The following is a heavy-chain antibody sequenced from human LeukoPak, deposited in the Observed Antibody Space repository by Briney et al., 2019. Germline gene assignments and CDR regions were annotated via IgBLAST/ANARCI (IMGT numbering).Heavy chain of an antibody. V-gene: IGHV4-34*01. CDR1: GGSFSGYY. CDR2: INHSGST. CDR3: AREWGHYYGSGSYNYGAFDI. D-gene: IGHD3-10*01. Sequence: TSETLSLTCAVYGGSFSGYYWSWIHQPPGKGLEWIGEINHSGSTNYNPSLKSRVTMSVDTSKNQFSLKLSSVTAADTAVYNCAREWGHYYGSGSYNYGAFDIWGQGTMVTVSS. J-gene: IGHJ3*02.